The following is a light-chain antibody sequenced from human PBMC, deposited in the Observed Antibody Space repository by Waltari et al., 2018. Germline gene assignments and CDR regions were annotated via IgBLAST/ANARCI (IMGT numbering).Light chain of an antibody. CDR2: AAS. V-gene: IGKV1-39*01. CDR1: QNINKY. Sequence: DIQMTPSPSSLSASVGDRVTITCRASQNINKYLNWYQQKPGKAPKLLIYAASSLQSGVPSRFSGSGSGTDYTLTISSLQPEDSATYYCQQSYSTPPITFGQGTKLEIK. J-gene: IGKJ2*01. CDR3: QQSYSTPPIT.